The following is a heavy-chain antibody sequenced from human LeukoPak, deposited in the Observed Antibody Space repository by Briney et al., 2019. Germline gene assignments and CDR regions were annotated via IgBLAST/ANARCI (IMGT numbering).Heavy chain of an antibody. V-gene: IGHV4-34*01. Sequence: SETLSLTCGLNGGSFGDHFWGWFRQSPGKGLEWIGEVNQRGTINSNPSLKSRVAISVETSKNQFSLKLTSVTAADTAVYYCARINLWPGNWIDSWGQGSLVTVSS. CDR1: GGSFGDHF. CDR3: ARINLWPGNWIDS. CDR2: VNQRGTI. J-gene: IGHJ5*01. D-gene: IGHD2/OR15-2a*01.